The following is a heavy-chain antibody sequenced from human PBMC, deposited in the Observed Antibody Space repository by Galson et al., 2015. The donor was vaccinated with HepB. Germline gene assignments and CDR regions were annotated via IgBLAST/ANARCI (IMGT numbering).Heavy chain of an antibody. D-gene: IGHD6-19*01. V-gene: IGHV3-23*01. CDR2: ISGNGGTSAETT. Sequence: SLRLSCAASGFTFSTYAMGWVRQAPGKGLEWVATISGNGGTSAETTYYADSVKGRFTISRDNSKSTLYLQMNSLRAEDSAVYYCAKDLAVPNNYFDPWGQGTLVTVSS. CDR3: AKDLAVPNNYFDP. J-gene: IGHJ5*02. CDR1: GFTFSTYA.